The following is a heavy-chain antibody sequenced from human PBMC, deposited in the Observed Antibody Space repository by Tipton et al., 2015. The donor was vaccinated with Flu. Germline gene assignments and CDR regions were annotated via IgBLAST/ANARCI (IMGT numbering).Heavy chain of an antibody. CDR3: ARDKTGLDGSFQYQFDY. CDR2: IYYTGST. Sequence: TLSLTCTVSGGSIRGYVWTWIRQPPGKGLEWIGHIYYTGSTYYNPSLKSRVTMSVDTSKNHLSLKLRSVTAADTAVYYCARDKTGLDGSFQYQFDYWGQGALVTVSS. J-gene: IGHJ4*02. V-gene: IGHV4-59*01. CDR1: GGSIRGYV. D-gene: IGHD2-2*01.